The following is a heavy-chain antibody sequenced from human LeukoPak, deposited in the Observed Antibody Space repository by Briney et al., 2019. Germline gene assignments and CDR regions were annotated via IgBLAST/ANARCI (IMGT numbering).Heavy chain of an antibody. Sequence: SETLSLTCAVYGGSFSGYYWSWLRQPPGKGLEWIGEINHSGSTNYNPSLKSRVTISVDTSKNQFSLKLSSVTAADTAVYYCARGGVFGDIVVVPAAYTNYNWFDPWGQGTLVTVSS. CDR3: ARGGVFGDIVVVPAAYTNYNWFDP. J-gene: IGHJ5*02. V-gene: IGHV4-34*01. CDR2: INHSGST. CDR1: GGSFSGYY. D-gene: IGHD2-2*01.